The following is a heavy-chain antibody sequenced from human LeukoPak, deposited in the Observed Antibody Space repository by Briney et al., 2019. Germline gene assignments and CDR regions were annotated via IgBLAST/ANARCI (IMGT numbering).Heavy chain of an antibody. J-gene: IGHJ4*02. D-gene: IGHD6-6*01. CDR1: GGSISSYY. CDR2: VYTSGST. CDR3: ATQTQYGSSYDY. Sequence: SETLSLTCTVSGGSISSYYWSWIRQPTGKGLEWIGRVYTSGSTNYNPSLKSRVTMSVHTSKNQFSLKLDSVTAADTAVYYCATQTQYGSSYDYWGQGTLVTVSS. V-gene: IGHV4-4*07.